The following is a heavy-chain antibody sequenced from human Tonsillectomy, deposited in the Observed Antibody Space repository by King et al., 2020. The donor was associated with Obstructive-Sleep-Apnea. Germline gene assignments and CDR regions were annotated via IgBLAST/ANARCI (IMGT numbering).Heavy chain of an antibody. V-gene: IGHV1-3*01. Sequence: QLVQSVPEVKKPWASVKVSFKASGYTFSSSFIHLVRQAPGHRLELRWWINAGNGNTQDSQKFQGRGTITRDTSPNTVYMELNSLTSEDTAVYYCARDPNNSNGDYFDYWGQGTLVTVSS. CDR1: GYTFSSSF. CDR2: INAGNGNT. CDR3: ARDPNNSNGDYFDY. D-gene: IGHD4-11*01. J-gene: IGHJ4*02.